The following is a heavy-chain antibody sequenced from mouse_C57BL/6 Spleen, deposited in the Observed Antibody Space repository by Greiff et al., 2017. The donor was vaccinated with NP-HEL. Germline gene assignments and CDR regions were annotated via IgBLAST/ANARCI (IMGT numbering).Heavy chain of an antibody. CDR3: VRHRDDGYWYFDV. Sequence: EVQLVESGGGLVQPKGSLKLSCAASGFSFNTYAMNWVRQAPGKGLEWVARIRSKSNNYATYYADSVKDRFTISRDDSESMLYLQMNNLKTEDTAMYYCVRHRDDGYWYFDVWGTGTTVTVSS. CDR2: IRSKSNNYAT. D-gene: IGHD2-3*01. J-gene: IGHJ1*03. V-gene: IGHV10-1*01. CDR1: GFSFNTYA.